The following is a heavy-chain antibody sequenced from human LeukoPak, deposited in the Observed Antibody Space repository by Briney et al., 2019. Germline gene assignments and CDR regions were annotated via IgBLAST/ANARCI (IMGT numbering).Heavy chain of an antibody. Sequence: SETLSLTRTVSGGSISSSSYYWGWIRQPPGKGLEWIGSIYYSGSTYYNPSLKSRVTISVDTSKNQFSLKLSSVTAADTAVYYCARPAYSGSYPFDYWGQGTLVTVPS. D-gene: IGHD1-26*01. V-gene: IGHV4-39*01. CDR2: IYYSGST. CDR3: ARPAYSGSYPFDY. J-gene: IGHJ4*02. CDR1: GGSISSSSYY.